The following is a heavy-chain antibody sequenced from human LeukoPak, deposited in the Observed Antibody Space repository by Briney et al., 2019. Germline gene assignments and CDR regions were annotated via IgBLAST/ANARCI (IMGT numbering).Heavy chain of an antibody. CDR2: IRYDGSNK. CDR1: GFTFSSYG. CDR3: AKDPYFDY. Sequence: PGGSLRLSCAAAGFTFSSYGMHWVRQAPGKGLEWVSFIRYDGSNKYYADSVKGQFTISRDNSKNTLYLQMNSLRAEDTAVYCCAKDPYFDYWGQGTLVTVSS. V-gene: IGHV3-30*02. J-gene: IGHJ4*02.